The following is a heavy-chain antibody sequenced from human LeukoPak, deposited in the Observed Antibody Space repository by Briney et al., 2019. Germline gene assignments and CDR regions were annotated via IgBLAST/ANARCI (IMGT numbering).Heavy chain of an antibody. CDR3: ARAPNCSSTSCQSRLFDP. D-gene: IGHD2-2*01. V-gene: IGHV1-18*01. CDR1: GYTFTSYG. J-gene: IGHJ5*02. Sequence: ASVKVSCKASGYTFTSYGISWVRQAPGQGLEWMGWISAYNGNTNYAQKLQGRVTMTTDTSTSTAYMELSSLRSEDTAVYYCARAPNCSSTSCQSRLFDPWGQGTLVTVSS. CDR2: ISAYNGNT.